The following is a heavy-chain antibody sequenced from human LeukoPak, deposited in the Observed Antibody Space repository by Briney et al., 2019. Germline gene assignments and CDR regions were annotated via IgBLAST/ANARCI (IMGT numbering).Heavy chain of an antibody. V-gene: IGHV4-59*12. J-gene: IGHJ3*02. CDR1: GGSISSYY. CDR2: IYYSGST. CDR3: ARGPLKRWLQLEAFDI. D-gene: IGHD5-24*01. Sequence: PSETLSLTCTVSGGSISSYYWSWIRQPPGKGLEWIGYIYYSGSTNYNPSLKSRVTISVDTSKNQFSLKLSSVTAADTAVYYCARGPLKRWLQLEAFDIWGQGTMVTVSS.